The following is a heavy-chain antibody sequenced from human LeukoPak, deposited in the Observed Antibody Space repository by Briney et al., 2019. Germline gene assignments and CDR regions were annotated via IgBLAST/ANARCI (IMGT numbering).Heavy chain of an antibody. Sequence: SETLSLTCTVSGVSISSYYWSWIRQPAGKGLEWIGRIDTSGSTNYNPSLKSRVTMSVDTSKNQFSLKLNSVTAADTAVYYCAKSNGYGLVDIWGQGTMVTVSS. V-gene: IGHV4-4*07. CDR2: IDTSGST. J-gene: IGHJ3*02. CDR3: AKSNGYGLVDI. CDR1: GVSISSYY. D-gene: IGHD3-10*01.